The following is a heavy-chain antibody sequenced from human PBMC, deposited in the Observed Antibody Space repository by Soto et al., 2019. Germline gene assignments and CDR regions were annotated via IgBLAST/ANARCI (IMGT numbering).Heavy chain of an antibody. CDR1: GGSISSYY. CDR3: ARDRTIFGVYAMDI. CDR2: IHTGGST. D-gene: IGHD3-3*01. Sequence: PSETLSLTCSVSGGSISSYYWSWIRQPAGKGLEWIGRIHTGGSTNYNPSPKSRVTMSVDTSKNHCSLKLISVTAADTAVYYCARDRTIFGVYAMDIWGQGTTVTVSS. J-gene: IGHJ6*02. V-gene: IGHV4-4*07.